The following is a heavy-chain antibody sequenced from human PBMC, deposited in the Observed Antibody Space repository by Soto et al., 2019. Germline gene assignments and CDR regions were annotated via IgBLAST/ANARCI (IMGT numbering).Heavy chain of an antibody. CDR3: ARGRGYCSGSSCYLGYYYYMDV. V-gene: IGHV3-11*01. CDR1: GFILSDSY. CDR2: IVGSTK. D-gene: IGHD2-2*01. Sequence: QVQLVESGGGLVKPGGSLRLSCAAPGFILSDSYMSWIRQAPGKGLEWVSYIVGSTKYYADSVKGRFTISRDNAKNSLYLQMNSLRAEDTAVYYCARGRGYCSGSSCYLGYYYYMDVWGKGTTVTVSS. J-gene: IGHJ6*03.